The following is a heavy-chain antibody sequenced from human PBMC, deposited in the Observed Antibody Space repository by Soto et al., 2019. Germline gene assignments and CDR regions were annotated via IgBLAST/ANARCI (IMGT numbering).Heavy chain of an antibody. CDR3: ARDSKNPWGSYYYGMEV. CDR1: GGSISSGGYY. D-gene: IGHD4-4*01. V-gene: IGHV4-31*03. Sequence: PSETLSLTCTVSGGSISSGGYYWSWIRQHPGKGLEWIGYIYYSGSTYYNPSLKSRVTISVDTSKNQFSLKLSSVTAADTAVYHCARDSKNPWGSYYYGMEVCGQGTTVTVSS. J-gene: IGHJ6*02. CDR2: IYYSGST.